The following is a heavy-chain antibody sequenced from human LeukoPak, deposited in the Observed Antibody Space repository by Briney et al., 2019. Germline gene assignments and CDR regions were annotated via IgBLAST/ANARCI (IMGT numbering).Heavy chain of an antibody. J-gene: IGHJ4*02. CDR2: IYHSGST. Sequence: SETLSLTCAVSGYSISSGYYWGWIRQPPRKGLEWIGSIYHSGSTYYNPSLKSRVTISVDRSKDQFSLKLSSVTAADTAVYYCARHSSQRWDLDYWGQGTLVTVSS. CDR3: ARHSSQRWDLDY. D-gene: IGHD1-26*01. CDR1: GYSISSGYY. V-gene: IGHV4-38-2*01.